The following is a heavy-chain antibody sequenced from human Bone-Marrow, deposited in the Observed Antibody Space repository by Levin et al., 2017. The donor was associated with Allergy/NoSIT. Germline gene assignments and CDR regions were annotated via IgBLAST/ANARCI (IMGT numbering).Heavy chain of an antibody. CDR3: ARGAGWVAGAVALI. J-gene: IGHJ4*02. CDR1: GFTFNSYA. CDR2: ISGSGSST. V-gene: IGHV3-23*01. D-gene: IGHD6-19*01. Sequence: ASVKVSCAASGFTFNSYALSWVRQAPGKGLEWVSAISGSGSSTYYADSVKGRFTISRDNSKTTLYLQMNSLRAEDTAVYYCARGAGWVAGAVALIWGQGTLVTVSS.